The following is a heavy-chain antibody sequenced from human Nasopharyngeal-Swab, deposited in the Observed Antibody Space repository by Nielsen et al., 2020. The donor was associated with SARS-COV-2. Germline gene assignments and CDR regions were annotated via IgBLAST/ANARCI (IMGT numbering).Heavy chain of an antibody. D-gene: IGHD2-8*01. CDR3: AKAQDNVLMVYAILVFDY. J-gene: IGHJ4*02. CDR1: GFTFSSYA. Sequence: GESLKISCAASGFTFSSYAMSWVRQAPGTGLEWVSAISGSVGRTYYADSVKGRFTISRDNSKNTLYLQMNSLRAEDTAVYYCAKAQDNVLMVYAILVFDYWGQGTLVTVSS. CDR2: ISGSVGRT. V-gene: IGHV3-23*01.